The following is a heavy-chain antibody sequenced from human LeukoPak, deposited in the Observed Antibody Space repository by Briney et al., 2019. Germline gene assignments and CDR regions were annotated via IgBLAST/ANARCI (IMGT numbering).Heavy chain of an antibody. CDR2: ISGSGGST. CDR3: AQDFSFGSGSRFYY. D-gene: IGHD3-10*01. V-gene: IGHV3-23*01. J-gene: IGHJ4*02. CDR1: GFTFSSYG. Sequence: RPGGSLRLSCAASGFTFSSYGMSWVRQAPGKGLEWVSAISGSGGSTYYADSVKGRFTISRDNSKNTLYLQMSRLRAEDTAIYYCAQDFSFGSGSRFYYWGQGTLVTVSS.